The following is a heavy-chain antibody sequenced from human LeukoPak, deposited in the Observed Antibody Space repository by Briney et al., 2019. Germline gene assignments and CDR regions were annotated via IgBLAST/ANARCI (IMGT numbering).Heavy chain of an antibody. J-gene: IGHJ4*02. V-gene: IGHV3-11*06. CDR2: ISSSSSYI. CDR3: AREVQLERSPFDY. D-gene: IGHD1-1*01. CDR1: GFTFSDYY. Sequence: PGGSLRLSCAASGFTFSDYYMSWIRQAPGKGLEWVSSISSSSSYIYYADSVKGRFTISRDNAKNSLYLQMNSLRAEDTAVYYCAREVQLERSPFDYWGQGTLVTVSS.